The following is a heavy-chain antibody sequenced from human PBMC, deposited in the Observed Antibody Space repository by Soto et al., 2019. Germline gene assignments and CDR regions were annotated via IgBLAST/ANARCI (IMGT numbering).Heavy chain of an antibody. J-gene: IGHJ3*02. CDR2: IKSKTDGGTT. CDR1: GFTFSNAW. V-gene: IGHV3-15*01. Sequence: EVQLVESGGGLVKPGGSLRLSCAASGFTFSNAWMSWVRQAPGKGLEWVGRIKSKTDGGTTDYAAPVKGRFTISREDSKTTLYLQMNRLKTEETTVYYCTTGHYYDYIWGSYRQVDIWGEGTMVTVSS. D-gene: IGHD3-16*02. CDR3: TTGHYYDYIWGSYRQVDI.